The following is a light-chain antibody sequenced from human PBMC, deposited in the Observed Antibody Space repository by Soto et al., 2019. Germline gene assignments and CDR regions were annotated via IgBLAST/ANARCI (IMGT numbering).Light chain of an antibody. J-gene: IGKJ3*01. CDR2: VAS. V-gene: IGKV3-15*01. CDR3: LQHTHWPPLT. Sequence: EIVMTQSPATLSVSPGERATLSCRASQSVSSNLAWHQQKPGQAPRLLNCVASTRATGIPARFSGSGSGTEFTLTISSLQSEDFALYYCLQHTHWPPLTSGPGAKVDIK. CDR1: QSVSSN.